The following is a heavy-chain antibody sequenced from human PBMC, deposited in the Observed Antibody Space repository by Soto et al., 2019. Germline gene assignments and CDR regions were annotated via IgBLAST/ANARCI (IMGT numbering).Heavy chain of an antibody. D-gene: IGHD4-4*01. V-gene: IGHV1-18*01. CDR3: ASPKPNDYMWAFDI. CDR2: ISAYNGNT. J-gene: IGHJ3*02. Sequence: ASVKVSCKASGYTFTSYGISWVRQAPGQGLEWMGWISAYNGNTNYAQKLQGRVTMTTDTSTSTAYMELRSLRSDDTAVYYCASPKPNDYMWAFDIWGQGTMVTVSS. CDR1: GYTFTSYG.